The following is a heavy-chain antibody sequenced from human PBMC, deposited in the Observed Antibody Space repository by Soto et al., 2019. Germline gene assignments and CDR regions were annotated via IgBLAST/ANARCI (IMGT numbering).Heavy chain of an antibody. CDR1: GFTFSSYS. J-gene: IGHJ3*02. Sequence: PGGSLRLSCAASGFTFSSYSMNWVRQAPGKGLEWVSSISSSSSYIYYADSVKGRFTISRDNAKNTLYLQMNTLRAEDTAVYYCARAGDYSWDDAFDIWGQGTMVTVSS. CDR2: ISSSSSYI. V-gene: IGHV3-21*01. D-gene: IGHD4-17*01. CDR3: ARAGDYSWDDAFDI.